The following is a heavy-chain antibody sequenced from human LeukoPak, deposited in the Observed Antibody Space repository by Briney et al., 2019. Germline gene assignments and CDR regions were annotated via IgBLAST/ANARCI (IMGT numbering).Heavy chain of an antibody. CDR1: GFTFSNYA. CDR2: VSGSGGVT. CDR3: ATFLAIVTARDSLYFQH. V-gene: IGHV3-23*01. Sequence: GGSLRLSCAASGFTFSNYAMSWVRQAPGKGLEWVSGVSGSGGVTYHADSVKGRFTISRDNSENTLHLQMNSLRAEDTAVYYCATFLAIVTARDSLYFQHWGQGTLVTVSS. D-gene: IGHD3-3*02. J-gene: IGHJ1*01.